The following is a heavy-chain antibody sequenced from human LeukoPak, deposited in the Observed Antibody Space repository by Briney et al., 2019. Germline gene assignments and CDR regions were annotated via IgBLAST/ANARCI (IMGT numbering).Heavy chain of an antibody. Sequence: ASVKVSCKASGYTFTSYDINWVRQATGQGLEWMGWMNPNSGNTGYAQKFQGRVTMTRNTSISTAYMELSSLRSEDTAVYYCARGLADVLLEPITMVWGVHYGMDVWGQGTTVTVSS. J-gene: IGHJ6*02. D-gene: IGHD3-10*01. V-gene: IGHV1-8*01. CDR1: GYTFTSYD. CDR3: ARGLADVLLEPITMVWGVHYGMDV. CDR2: MNPNSGNT.